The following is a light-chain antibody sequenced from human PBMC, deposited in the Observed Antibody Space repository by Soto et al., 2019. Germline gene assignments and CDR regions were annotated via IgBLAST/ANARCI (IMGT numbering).Light chain of an antibody. Sequence: QSALTQPASVSGSPGQSITISCTGTSSDVGGYNYVSWYQQHPGKAPKLMIYDVSNRPSGVSNRFSGSKSGNTASLTISGLQAEDDADYYCSSYTSSSILYVFGTGTKLTVL. J-gene: IGLJ1*01. CDR2: DVS. CDR1: SSDVGGYNY. V-gene: IGLV2-14*01. CDR3: SSYTSSSILYV.